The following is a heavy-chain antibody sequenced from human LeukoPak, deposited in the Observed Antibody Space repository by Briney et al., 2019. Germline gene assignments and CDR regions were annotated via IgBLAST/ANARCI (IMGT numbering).Heavy chain of an antibody. CDR2: IIPIFGTA. CDR3: ATGRTDIVVVPATLRNYYFDY. CDR1: GGTFSSYA. J-gene: IGHJ4*02. V-gene: IGHV1-69*06. Sequence: SVKVSCKASGGTFSSYAISWVRQAPGQGLEWMGGIIPIFGTANYAQKFRGRVTITADKSTSTAYMELSSLRSEDTAVYYCATGRTDIVVVPATLRNYYFDYWGQGTLVTVSS. D-gene: IGHD2-2*01.